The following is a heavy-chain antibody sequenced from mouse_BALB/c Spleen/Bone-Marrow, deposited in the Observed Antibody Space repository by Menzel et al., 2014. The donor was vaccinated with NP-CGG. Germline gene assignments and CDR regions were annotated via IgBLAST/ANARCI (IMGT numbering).Heavy chain of an antibody. CDR2: IWGDGNT. CDR1: GFSLTGYG. V-gene: IGHV2-6-7*01. D-gene: IGHD2-4*01. J-gene: IGHJ1*01. CDR3: ARVYYDYDWWYFDV. Sequence: VQLQQSGPGLVAPSQSLSITCTVSGFSLTGYGLNCVRQPPGKGLEWLGMIWGDGNTDYNSDLKSRLSISKDNSKSQVFLKMNSLQTDDAARYYCARVYYDYDWWYFDVWGAGTTVTVSS.